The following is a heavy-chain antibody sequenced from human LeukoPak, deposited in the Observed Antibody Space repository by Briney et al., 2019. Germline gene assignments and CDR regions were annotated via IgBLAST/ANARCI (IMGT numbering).Heavy chain of an antibody. CDR3: ARDLRRDGYNP. V-gene: IGHV4-59*01. J-gene: IGHJ5*02. D-gene: IGHD5-24*01. CDR2: IYYSGST. CDR1: GGSISSYY. Sequence: SETLSLTCTVSGGSISSYYWSWIRQPPGKGLEWIGYIYYSGSTNYNPSLKSRVTISVDTSKNQFSLKLSSVTAADTAVYYCARDLRRDGYNPWAQGTLVTVSS.